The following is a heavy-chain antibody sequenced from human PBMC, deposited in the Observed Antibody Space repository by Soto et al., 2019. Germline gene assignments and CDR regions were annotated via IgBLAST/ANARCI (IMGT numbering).Heavy chain of an antibody. CDR3: ARELLSGPDH. CDR1: GFTFSSYS. Sequence: EVQMVESGGGFVQPGGSLRLSCAASGFTFSSYSMNWVRQAPGKGLEWISYITSSSDTIYYADSVKGRFTISRDNAENSLSLQMNSLSAEDTAVYYCARELLSGPDHWGQGTLVTVSS. J-gene: IGHJ4*02. CDR2: ITSSSDTI. D-gene: IGHD2-21*01. V-gene: IGHV3-48*01.